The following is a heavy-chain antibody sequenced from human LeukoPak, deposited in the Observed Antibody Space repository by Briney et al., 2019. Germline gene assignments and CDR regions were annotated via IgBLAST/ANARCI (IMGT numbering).Heavy chain of an antibody. J-gene: IGHJ3*01. CDR1: GFTFSDYA. V-gene: IGHV3-23*01. CDR3: VRWNDHGAFDF. CDR2: ISGTGGSA. Sequence: GGSLRLSCDASGFTFSDYAMNWVRQAPGKGLEWVSFISGTGGSAFYVDSVKGRFTISKDYSKNTLSLQMNSLRAEDTAVYYCVRWNDHGAFDFWGQGTMVTVSS. D-gene: IGHD1-1*01.